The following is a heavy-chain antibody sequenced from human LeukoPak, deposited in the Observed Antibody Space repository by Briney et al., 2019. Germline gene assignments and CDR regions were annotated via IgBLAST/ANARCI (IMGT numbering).Heavy chain of an antibody. CDR2: VDPEDGET. CDR1: GYTFTDYY. J-gene: IGHJ3*02. Sequence: ASVKISCKDSGYTFTDYYMHWVQQAPGKGLEWMGLVDPEDGETIYAEKFQGRVTITADTSTDTAYMELSSLRSEDTAVYYCATPRYSGSYGDAFDIWGQGTMVTVSS. D-gene: IGHD1-26*01. CDR3: ATPRYSGSYGDAFDI. V-gene: IGHV1-69-2*01.